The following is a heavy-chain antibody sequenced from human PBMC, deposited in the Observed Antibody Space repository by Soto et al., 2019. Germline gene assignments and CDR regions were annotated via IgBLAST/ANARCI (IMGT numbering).Heavy chain of an antibody. J-gene: IGHJ4*02. CDR1: GDTFSNFW. D-gene: IGHD1-1*01. CDR2: IYVADSDT. CDR3: ARTDNPSFQFDY. Sequence: PGESLKISCEGSGDTFSNFWIGWVRQRPGKGLESMGIIYVADSDTRYSPSFQGHVTISVDKSISTAYLQWSSLKASNTAIYYCARTDNPSFQFDYWGQGTLVTVSS. V-gene: IGHV5-51*01.